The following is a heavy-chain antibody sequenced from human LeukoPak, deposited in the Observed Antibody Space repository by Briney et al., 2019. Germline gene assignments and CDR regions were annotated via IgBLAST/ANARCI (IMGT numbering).Heavy chain of an antibody. CDR1: GFTFSSYA. CDR2: ISSNGGST. J-gene: IGHJ4*02. CDR3: AFSGYDSMYYFDY. Sequence: PGGSLRLSCAASGFTFSSYAMHWVRQAPGKGLEYVSAISSNGGSTYYANSVKGRFTISRDNSKNTLYLQTGSLRAEDMAVYYCAFSGYDSMYYFDYWGEGTLVTVSS. V-gene: IGHV3-64*01. D-gene: IGHD5-12*01.